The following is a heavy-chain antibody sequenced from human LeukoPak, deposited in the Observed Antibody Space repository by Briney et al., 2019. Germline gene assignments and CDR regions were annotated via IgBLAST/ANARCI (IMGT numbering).Heavy chain of an antibody. CDR1: GGTFSSYA. Sequence: ASVKVSCKASGGTFSSYAISWVRQAPGQGLEWMGGIIPIFGTANYAQKFQGRVTITADESTSTVYMELSSLRSEDTAVYYCARVEGDPRGLEYFQHWGQGTLVTVSS. J-gene: IGHJ1*01. D-gene: IGHD2-21*02. CDR3: ARVEGDPRGLEYFQH. V-gene: IGHV1-69*13. CDR2: IIPIFGTA.